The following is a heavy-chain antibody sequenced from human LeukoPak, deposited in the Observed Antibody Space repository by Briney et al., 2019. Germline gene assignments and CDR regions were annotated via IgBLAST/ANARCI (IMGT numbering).Heavy chain of an antibody. CDR1: GFTFSGSA. J-gene: IGHJ4*02. V-gene: IGHV3-73*01. D-gene: IGHD4-17*01. CDR3: RWQTVTTLGGDY. Sequence: GGSLKLSCAASGFTFSGSAMHWVRQASGEGLEWVGRIRSKANSYATAYAASVKGRFTISRDDSKNTAYLQMNSLKTEDTAVYYCRWQTVTTLGGDYWGQGTLVTVSS. CDR2: IRSKANSYAT.